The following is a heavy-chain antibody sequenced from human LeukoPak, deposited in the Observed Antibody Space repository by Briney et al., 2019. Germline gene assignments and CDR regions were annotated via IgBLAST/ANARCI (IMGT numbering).Heavy chain of an antibody. D-gene: IGHD1-26*01. CDR1: GGSISSGGYY. CDR2: IYYSGST. J-gene: IGHJ4*02. Sequence: PSQALSLTCTVSGGSISSGGYYWSWIRQPPGKGLEWIGSIYYSGSTYYNPSLKSRVTISVDTSKNQFSLKLSSVTAADTAVYYCASNPGGGSSFDYWGQGTLVTVSS. V-gene: IGHV4-30-2*03. CDR3: ASNPGGGSSFDY.